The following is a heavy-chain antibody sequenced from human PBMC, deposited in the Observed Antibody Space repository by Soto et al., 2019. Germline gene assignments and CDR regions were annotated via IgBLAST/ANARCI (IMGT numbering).Heavy chain of an antibody. J-gene: IGHJ6*02. CDR2: INPNSGGT. CDR1: GYTFTGYY. V-gene: IGHV1-2*04. Sequence: ASVKVSCKASGYTFTGYYMHWVRQAPGQGLEWMGWINPNSGGTNYAQKFQGWVTMTRDTSISTAYMELSRLRSDDTAVYYCARERVMITFGGVIVRFGVDVWGQGATVTVSS. CDR3: ARERVMITFGGVIVRFGVDV. D-gene: IGHD3-16*02.